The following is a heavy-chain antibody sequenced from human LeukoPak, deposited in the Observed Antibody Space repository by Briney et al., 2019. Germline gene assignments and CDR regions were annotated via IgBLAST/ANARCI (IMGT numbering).Heavy chain of an antibody. CDR3: ARGRRIVVLPGRGYFDL. Sequence: SETLSLTCNVSGDSISSSSYYWSWIRVPPGEGLEWIGSIYYAGSTYYNPPLKSRVTLSVDTSTNHFSLNIKSVTAADTAMYYCARGRRIVVLPGRGYFDLWGRGTLVTVSS. V-gene: IGHV4-39*02. CDR2: IYYAGST. CDR1: GDSISSSSYY. J-gene: IGHJ2*01. D-gene: IGHD4/OR15-4a*01.